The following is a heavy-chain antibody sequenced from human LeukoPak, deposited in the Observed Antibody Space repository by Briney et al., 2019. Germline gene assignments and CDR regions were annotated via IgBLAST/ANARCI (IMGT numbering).Heavy chain of an antibody. CDR3: AKVAMRVVVIMGYFDY. D-gene: IGHD3-22*01. CDR1: GFTFSSYA. V-gene: IGHV3-23*01. CDR2: ISGSGGST. J-gene: IGHJ4*02. Sequence: GGSLRLSCAASGFTFSSYAMSWVRQAPGKGVEWVSAISGSGGSTYCADSVKGRFTISRDNSKNTLYLQMNSLRAEDTAVYYCAKVAMRVVVIMGYFDYWGQGTLVTVSS.